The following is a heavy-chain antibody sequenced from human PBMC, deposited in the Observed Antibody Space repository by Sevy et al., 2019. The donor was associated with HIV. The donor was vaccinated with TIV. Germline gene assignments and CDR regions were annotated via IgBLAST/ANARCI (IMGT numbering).Heavy chain of an antibody. V-gene: IGHV3-23*01. CDR3: AKDGGVNWDQYYFDS. CDR1: GFRFSSYG. D-gene: IGHD2-8*02. CDR2: FSGTGAST. J-gene: IGHJ4*02. Sequence: GGSLRLSCSASGFRFSSYGMTWVRQTPGKGLEWVSSFSGTGASTDYADSVKGRFTISRDNSRNTLFLQMNTLRAEDTAVYYCAKDGGVNWDQYYFDSWGQGTLVTVSS.